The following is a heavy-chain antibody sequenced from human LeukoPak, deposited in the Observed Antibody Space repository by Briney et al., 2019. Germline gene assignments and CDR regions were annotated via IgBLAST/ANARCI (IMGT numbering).Heavy chain of an antibody. D-gene: IGHD1-26*01. CDR2: INPNSGGT. Sequence: ASVKVSCKASGYTLTGYYMHWVRQAPGQGLEWMGWINPNSGGTNYAQKFQGRVTMTRDTSISTAYMELSRLRSDDTAVYYCARDVNRGSYLFDYWGQGTLVTVSS. CDR3: ARDVNRGSYLFDY. CDR1: GYTLTGYY. V-gene: IGHV1-2*02. J-gene: IGHJ4*02.